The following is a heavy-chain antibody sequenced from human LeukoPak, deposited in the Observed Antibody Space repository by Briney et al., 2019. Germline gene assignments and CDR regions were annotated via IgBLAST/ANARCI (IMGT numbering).Heavy chain of an antibody. J-gene: IGHJ4*02. D-gene: IGHD3-9*01. CDR2: IYYSGST. Sequence: SETLSLTCTVSGGSISSYYWSWIRQPPGKGLEWIGYIYYSGSTNYNPSLKSRVTISVDTSKNQFSLKLSSVTAADTAVYYCARDYRGLRYFDWPISFDYWGQGTLVTVSS. CDR1: GGSISSYY. V-gene: IGHV4-59*01. CDR3: ARDYRGLRYFDWPISFDY.